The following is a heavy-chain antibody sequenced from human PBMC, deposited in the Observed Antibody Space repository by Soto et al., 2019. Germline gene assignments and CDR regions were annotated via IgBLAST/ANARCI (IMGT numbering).Heavy chain of an antibody. D-gene: IGHD5-12*01. Sequence: SETLSLTCTVSGGSISSSSYYWGWIRQPPGKGLEWIGSIYYSGSTYYNPSLKSRVTISVDTSKNQFSLKLSSVTAADTAVYYCARHRDGYNYDNWFDPWGQGTLVTVSS. V-gene: IGHV4-39*01. CDR1: GGSISSSSYY. CDR2: IYYSGST. J-gene: IGHJ5*02. CDR3: ARHRDGYNYDNWFDP.